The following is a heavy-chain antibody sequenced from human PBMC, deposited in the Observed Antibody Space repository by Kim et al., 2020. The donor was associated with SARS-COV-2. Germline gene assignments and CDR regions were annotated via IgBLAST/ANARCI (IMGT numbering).Heavy chain of an antibody. Sequence: SETLSLTCTVSGGSISSYYWSWIRQPPGKGLEWIGYIYYSGSTNYNPSLKSRVTISVDTSKNQFSLKLSSVTAADTAVYYCARQVVWFGAFDPWGQGTLVTVSS. J-gene: IGHJ5*02. D-gene: IGHD3-10*01. CDR1: GGSISSYY. CDR2: IYYSGST. CDR3: ARQVVWFGAFDP. V-gene: IGHV4-59*08.